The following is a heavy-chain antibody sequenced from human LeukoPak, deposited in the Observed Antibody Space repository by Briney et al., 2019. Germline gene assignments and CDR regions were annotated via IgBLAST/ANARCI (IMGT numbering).Heavy chain of an antibody. CDR2: IHYSGST. Sequence: PSETLSLTCTVSGGSIRSNYWSWIRQPPGKGLEWIGYIHYSGSTNYNPSLKSRVTISVDTSKNQFSLKLSSVTAADTAVYYCASQITLGYCSSTSCFLFDYWGQGTLVTVSS. D-gene: IGHD2-2*01. V-gene: IGHV4-59*08. J-gene: IGHJ4*02. CDR1: GGSIRSNY. CDR3: ASQITLGYCSSTSCFLFDY.